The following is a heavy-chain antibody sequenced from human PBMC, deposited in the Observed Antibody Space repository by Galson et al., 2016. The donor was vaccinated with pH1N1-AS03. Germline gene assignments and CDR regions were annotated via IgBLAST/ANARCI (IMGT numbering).Heavy chain of an antibody. CDR2: INDSGST. D-gene: IGHD1-26*01. J-gene: IGHJ4*02. Sequence: LSLTCAVYGGSFSGYYWSWIRQSPGKGLEWIGEINDSGSTNYNPSLKSRVTISINTSKIQFSLNLSSVTAADTAVYYCARKRYYANFDYWGQGTLVIVSS. CDR1: GGSFSGYY. CDR3: ARKRYYANFDY. V-gene: IGHV4-34*01.